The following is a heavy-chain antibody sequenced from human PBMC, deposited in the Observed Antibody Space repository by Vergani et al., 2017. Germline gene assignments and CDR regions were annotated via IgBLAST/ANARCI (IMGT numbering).Heavy chain of an antibody. D-gene: IGHD3-10*01. J-gene: IGHJ4*02. V-gene: IGHV1-69*01. Sequence: QVQLVQSGAEVKKPGSSVKVSCKASGGTFSSYAISWVRQAPGQGLEWMGGIIPIFGTANYAQKFQGRVTITAEESTSTAYMELSSLRSEDTAVYYCAGVLVRGVITSYFDYWGQGTLVTVSS. CDR3: AGVLVRGVITSYFDY. CDR1: GGTFSSYA. CDR2: IIPIFGTA.